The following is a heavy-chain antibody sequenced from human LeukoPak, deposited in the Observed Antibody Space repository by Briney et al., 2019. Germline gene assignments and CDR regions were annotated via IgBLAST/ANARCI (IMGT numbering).Heavy chain of an antibody. J-gene: IGHJ4*02. V-gene: IGHV4-39*01. CDR1: RGSVSSSTYY. CDR2: IYYSGST. D-gene: IGHD3-9*01. Sequence: PSETLSLTCTVSRGSVSSSTYYWSWVRQPPGKGLEWIASIYYSGSTYYNPSLKSRVTISVDTSKNQFSLKLSSVTAADTAVYYCARHDHGYSSDILTEYWGQGTLVTVSS. CDR3: ARHDHGYSSDILTEY.